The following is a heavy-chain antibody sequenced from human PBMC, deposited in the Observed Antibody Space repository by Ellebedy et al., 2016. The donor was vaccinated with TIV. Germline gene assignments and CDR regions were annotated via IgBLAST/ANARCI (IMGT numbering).Heavy chain of an antibody. V-gene: IGHV3-23*01. CDR3: AKDRTPGDGYWVFDD. Sequence: GESLKISCAASGFTFSRYAIGWVRQAPGKGLEWVSGIVGSGAQKYADSVKGRFTISRDNSKGTVDLQMNSLRVEETAVYFCAKDRTPGDGYWVFDDWGQGTLVTVSS. CDR2: IVGSGA. D-gene: IGHD5-18*01. CDR1: GFTFSRYA. J-gene: IGHJ4*02.